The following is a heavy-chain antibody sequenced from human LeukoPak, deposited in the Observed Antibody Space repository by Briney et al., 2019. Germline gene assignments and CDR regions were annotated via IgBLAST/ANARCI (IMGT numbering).Heavy chain of an antibody. CDR2: ISPAENI. V-gene: IGHV3-48*03. CDR3: GRFKTYFDS. CDR1: GFIISSYE. Sequence: GGSLRLSCAASGFIISSYEMTWVRQAPGKGLEWLSYISPAENIHYADSVKGRFTISRDNAKNSVFLQMNSLRREDTAVYYCGRFKTYFDSWGQGTLVTVSS. J-gene: IGHJ4*02.